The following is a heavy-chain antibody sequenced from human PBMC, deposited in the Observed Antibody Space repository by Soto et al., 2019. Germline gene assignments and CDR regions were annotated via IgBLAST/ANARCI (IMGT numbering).Heavy chain of an antibody. V-gene: IGHV3-11*06. Sequence: GGSLRLSCAASGFTFSDYYMSWIRQAPGKGLEWVSYISSSSSYTNYADSVKGRFTISRDNAKNSLYLQMNSLRAEDTAVYYCARDRRYSNHPSNWFDPWGQGTLVTV. CDR2: ISSSSSYT. CDR3: ARDRRYSNHPSNWFDP. CDR1: GFTFSDYY. J-gene: IGHJ5*02. D-gene: IGHD4-4*01.